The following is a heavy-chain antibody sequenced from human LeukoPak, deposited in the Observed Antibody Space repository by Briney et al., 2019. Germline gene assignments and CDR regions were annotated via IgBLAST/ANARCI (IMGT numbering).Heavy chain of an antibody. CDR1: GYTFTSYD. D-gene: IGHD5-24*01. CDR3: AGVYGDGYNPGY. CDR2: MNPNSGNT. J-gene: IGHJ4*02. V-gene: IGHV1-8*01. Sequence: ASAKVSCKASGYTFTSYDINWVRQATGQGLEWMGWMNPNSGNTGYAQKFQGRVTMTRNTSISTAYMELSSLRSEDTAVYYCAGVYGDGYNPGYWGQGTLVTVSS.